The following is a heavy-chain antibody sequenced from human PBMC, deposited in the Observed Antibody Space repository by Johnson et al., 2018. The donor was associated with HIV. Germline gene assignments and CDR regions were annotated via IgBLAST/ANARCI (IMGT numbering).Heavy chain of an antibody. J-gene: IGHJ3*02. CDR2: MWYDGSNK. V-gene: IGHV3-33*01. CDR1: GFTFSTYG. D-gene: IGHD3-10*01. Sequence: VQLVESGGGVVQPGRSLRLSCAASGFTFSTYGMHWVRQAPGKGLEWVAVMWYDGSNKYYADSVKGRFTISRDNSKNTLYLQMNSLRAGDTAVYYCARAGRFGELLYWYAFDIWGQGTMVTVSS. CDR3: ARAGRFGELLYWYAFDI.